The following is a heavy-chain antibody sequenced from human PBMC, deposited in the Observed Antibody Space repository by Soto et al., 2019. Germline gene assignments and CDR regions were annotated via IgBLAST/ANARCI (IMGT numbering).Heavy chain of an antibody. CDR3: ARGRDDCGGDCYSFFY. CDR2: IYYSGST. V-gene: IGHV4-59*01. Sequence: SETLSLTCTVSGGSISRYYWSWIRQPPGKGLEWIGYIYYSGSTNYNPSLKSRVTISVDTSKNQFSLKLSSVTAADTAVYYCARGRDDCGGDCYSFFYWGQGTLVTVSS. CDR1: GGSISRYY. J-gene: IGHJ4*02. D-gene: IGHD2-21*02.